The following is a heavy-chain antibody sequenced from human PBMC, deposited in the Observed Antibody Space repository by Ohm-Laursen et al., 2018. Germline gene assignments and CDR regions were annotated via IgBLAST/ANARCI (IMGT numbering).Heavy chain of an antibody. Sequence: SLRLSCAASGFTFSSNAMNWVRQAPGEGLEWVSSVSTSGSDTYYADSVKGRFTISRDNAKNSLYLQMNSLRAEDTAVYYCARDQGWVDYWGQRTLVTVSS. CDR1: GFTFSSNA. CDR2: VSTSGSDT. V-gene: IGHV3-21*01. J-gene: IGHJ4*02. CDR3: ARDQGWVDY. D-gene: IGHD6-19*01.